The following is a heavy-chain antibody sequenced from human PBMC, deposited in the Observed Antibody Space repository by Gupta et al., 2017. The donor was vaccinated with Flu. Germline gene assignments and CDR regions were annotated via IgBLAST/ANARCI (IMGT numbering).Heavy chain of an antibody. V-gene: IGHV3-21*01. J-gene: IGHJ4*02. CDR2: ISRRSSYI. Sequence: LVESGGGLAQPGGSLRLSCAVSGFTLSNYSMSWVRQAPGKGLEWVSGISRRSSYIAYTDSVKGRFTVSRDNARNSMDLHMSSLRVEDTAVYYCARMGTGYSSPWYIDYWGQGALVTVSS. CDR3: ARMGTGYSSPWYIDY. D-gene: IGHD6-13*01. CDR1: GFTLSNYS.